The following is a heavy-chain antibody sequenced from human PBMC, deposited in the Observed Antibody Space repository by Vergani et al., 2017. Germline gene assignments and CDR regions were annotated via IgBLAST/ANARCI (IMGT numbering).Heavy chain of an antibody. D-gene: IGHD2-2*01. CDR1: GYTFTGYY. V-gene: IGHV1-2*02. CDR2: INPNSGGT. J-gene: IGHJ5*02. CDR3: AGGRVVPAATSWFDP. Sequence: VQLVQSGAEVKKPGESLKISCKASGYTFTGYYMHWVRQAPGQGLEWMGWINPNSGGTNYAQKFQGRVTMTRDTSSSTACRELSRLRSDATAVYYWAGGRVVPAATSWFDPWGQGTLVTVSS.